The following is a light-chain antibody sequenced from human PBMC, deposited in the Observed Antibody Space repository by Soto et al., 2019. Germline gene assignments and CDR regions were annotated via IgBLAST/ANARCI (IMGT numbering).Light chain of an antibody. CDR2: EVS. J-gene: IGLJ3*02. CDR3: SSYAGSNNLV. CDR1: SSDVGGYNY. Sequence: QSALTQPTSASGSPGQSVTISCTGTSSDVGGYNYVSWYQQHPGKAPKLMIYEVSKRPSGVPDRFSCSKSGNTASLTVSGLQAEDEADYYCSSYAGSNNLVFGGGTKVTVL. V-gene: IGLV2-8*01.